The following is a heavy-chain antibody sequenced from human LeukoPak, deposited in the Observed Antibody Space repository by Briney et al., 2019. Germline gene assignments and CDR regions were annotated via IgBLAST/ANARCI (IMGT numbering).Heavy chain of an antibody. CDR1: GFTVNSNL. V-gene: IGHV3-53*01. D-gene: IGHD5-12*01. J-gene: IGHJ4*02. CDR3: AKDPYRASSGLVDY. CDR2: IYGGDTT. Sequence: GGSLRLSCAASGFTVNSNLMSWVRQAPGKGLEWVSVIYGGDTTYYADSVKGRFTISRDISKNTLYLQMNSLRAEDTAVYYCAKDPYRASSGLVDYWGQGTLVTVSS.